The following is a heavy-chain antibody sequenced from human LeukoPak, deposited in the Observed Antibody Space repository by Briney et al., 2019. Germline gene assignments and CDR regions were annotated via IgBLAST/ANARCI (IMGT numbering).Heavy chain of an antibody. CDR2: IYYSGST. CDR3: ARKAEAGHFDY. CDR1: GGSISSYY. Sequence: PSETLSLTCTVSGGSISSYYWSWIRQPPGKGLEWIGYIYYSGSTNYNPSLKSRVTISLDTSKNQFSLKLSSVTAADTAVYYCARKAEAGHFDYWGQGTLVTVSS. D-gene: IGHD6-19*01. V-gene: IGHV4-59*01. J-gene: IGHJ4*02.